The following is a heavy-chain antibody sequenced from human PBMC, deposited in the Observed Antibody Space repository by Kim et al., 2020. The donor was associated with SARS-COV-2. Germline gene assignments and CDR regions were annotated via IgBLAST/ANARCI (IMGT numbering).Heavy chain of an antibody. CDR2: ISWNSGRI. V-gene: IGHV3-9*01. Sequence: GGSLRLSCVSSGFTFDDYAMHWVRQLPGKGLEWVSSISWNSGRIDYADSVKGRFTISRDNTKNSLYLQMNSLRAGDTALYYCAKDSAVNSVYFFGHWGRGTLVTVSS. J-gene: IGHJ4*02. CDR3: AKDSAVNSVYFFGH. CDR1: GFTFDDYA. D-gene: IGHD4-4*01.